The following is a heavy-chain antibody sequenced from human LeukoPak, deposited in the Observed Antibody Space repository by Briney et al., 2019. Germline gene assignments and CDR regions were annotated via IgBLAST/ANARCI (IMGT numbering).Heavy chain of an antibody. J-gene: IGHJ6*02. CDR1: GGSISSSSYY. V-gene: IGHV4-39*01. D-gene: IGHD3/OR15-3a*01. Sequence: SETLSLTCTVSGGSISSSSYYWGWIRQPPGTGLEWIGSIYSSGRTYYNPSRKSRVTISVDTSKTPCSLKLISVTAADTAVYYCARHWTDYNGMDVWGQGTTVTVSS. CDR3: ARHWTDYNGMDV. CDR2: IYSSGRT.